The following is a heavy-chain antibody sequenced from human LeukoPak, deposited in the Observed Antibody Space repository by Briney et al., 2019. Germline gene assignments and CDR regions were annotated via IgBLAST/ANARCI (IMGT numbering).Heavy chain of an antibody. CDR3: ARAVDFYYFDY. V-gene: IGHV4-30-2*01. CDR2: IYHSGNI. CDR1: GGSISSGGYS. Sequence: SETLSLTCAVSGGSISSGGYSWSWIRQPPGKGLEWIGYIYHSGNIYYNPSLKSRVTISVDRSKNQFSLKLNSVTAADTAVYYCARAVDFYYFDYWGQGTLVTASS. D-gene: IGHD2-15*01. J-gene: IGHJ4*02.